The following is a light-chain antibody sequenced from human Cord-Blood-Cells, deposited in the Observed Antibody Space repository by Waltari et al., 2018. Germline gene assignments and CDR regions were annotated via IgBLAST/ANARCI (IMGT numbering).Light chain of an antibody. CDR2: QDS. J-gene: IGLJ2*01. CDR3: QAWDSSTAV. V-gene: IGLV3-1*01. Sequence: SYELTQPPSVSVSPGQTASITCSGDKLGDKYACWYQQEPGQSPVLVIYQDSKRPSGSPERFSGSNSGNTATLTIIWTQAMDEADYYCQAWDSSTAVFGGGTKLTVL. CDR1: KLGDKY.